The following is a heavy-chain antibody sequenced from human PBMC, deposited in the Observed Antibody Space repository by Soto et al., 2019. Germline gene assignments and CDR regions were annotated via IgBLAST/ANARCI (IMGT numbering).Heavy chain of an antibody. V-gene: IGHV1-46*03. CDR1: GYTFTSYH. J-gene: IGHJ4*02. Sequence: ASVKVSCKASGYTFTSYHITWVRQAPGQGLEWMGIIRPSGGGSTYAQKFLGRVTMTRDTSTSTVFMELSSLRSADTAVYYCARGGHIAVVTASFDYWGQGTLVTVSS. CDR2: IRPSGGGS. D-gene: IGHD2-21*02. CDR3: ARGGHIAVVTASFDY.